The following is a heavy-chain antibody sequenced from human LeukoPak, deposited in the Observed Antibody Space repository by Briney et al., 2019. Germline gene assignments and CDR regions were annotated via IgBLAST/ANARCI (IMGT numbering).Heavy chain of an antibody. CDR1: GGSISSSSYY. J-gene: IGHJ4*02. V-gene: IGHV4-39*01. CDR2: IYYSGST. Sequence: KPSETLSLTCTVSGGSISSSSYYWGWIRQPPGKGLEWIGSIYYSGSTYYTPSLKSRFTISVDTSKNQFSLKLSSVTAADTAVYYGARHGRYYYGSGSYMYYFDYWGQGTLVTVSS. CDR3: ARHGRYYYGSGSYMYYFDY. D-gene: IGHD3-10*01.